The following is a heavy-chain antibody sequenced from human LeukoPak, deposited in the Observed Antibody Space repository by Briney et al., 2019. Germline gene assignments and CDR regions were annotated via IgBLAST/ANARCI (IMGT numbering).Heavy chain of an antibody. Sequence: GGSLRLSCAASGFTFSNYTMSWVRQAPGKGLEWVSSITGSGGSTYYADSVKGRFTISRDNSKNTLYLQMSSLRAEDTAVYYCAKDKGDFWSGHHYWGQGTLVTVSS. D-gene: IGHD3-3*01. CDR1: GFTFSNYT. CDR3: AKDKGDFWSGHHY. CDR2: ITGSGGST. J-gene: IGHJ4*02. V-gene: IGHV3-23*01.